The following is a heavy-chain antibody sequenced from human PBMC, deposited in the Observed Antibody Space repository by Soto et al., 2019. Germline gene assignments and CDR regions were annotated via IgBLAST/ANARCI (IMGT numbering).Heavy chain of an antibody. J-gene: IGHJ4*02. CDR1: GGSISSYY. CDR3: ARAERTYDFWSGYLTGYFDY. Sequence: SETLSLTCTVSGGSISSYYWSWIRQPPGKGLEWIRYIYYSGSTNYNPSLKSRVTISVDTSKNQFSLKLSSVTAADTAVYYCARAERTYDFWSGYLTGYFDYWGQGTLVTVSS. CDR2: IYYSGST. D-gene: IGHD3-3*01. V-gene: IGHV4-59*01.